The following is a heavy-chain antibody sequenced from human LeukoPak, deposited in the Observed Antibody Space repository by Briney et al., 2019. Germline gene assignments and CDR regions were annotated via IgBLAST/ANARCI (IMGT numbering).Heavy chain of an antibody. CDR3: ARGGGLDV. CDR2: INHNGNVN. Sequence: GGSLRLSCAASGFTFSSYWMNWARQAPGKGLEWVASINHNGNVNYYVDSVKGRFTISRDNAKDSLYLQMSNLRAEDTAAYFCARGGGLDVWGQGATVTVSS. CDR1: GFTFSSYW. D-gene: IGHD3-16*01. V-gene: IGHV3-7*03. J-gene: IGHJ6*02.